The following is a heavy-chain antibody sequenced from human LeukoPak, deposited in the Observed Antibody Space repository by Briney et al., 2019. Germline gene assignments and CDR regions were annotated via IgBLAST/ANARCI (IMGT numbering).Heavy chain of an antibody. D-gene: IGHD3-22*01. J-gene: IGHJ3*02. CDR2: INHSGNT. CDR3: ARRPYYYDSSGYSIEDAFDI. CDR1: GGSLRGYY. Sequence: SETLSLTCAVYGGSLRGYYWTWIRQPPGKGLEWIGEINHSGNTKYNSSLKRRVTISADTSKNQFSLKLNSVTPADTAVYYCARRPYYYDSSGYSIEDAFDIWGQGTMVTVSS. V-gene: IGHV4-34*01.